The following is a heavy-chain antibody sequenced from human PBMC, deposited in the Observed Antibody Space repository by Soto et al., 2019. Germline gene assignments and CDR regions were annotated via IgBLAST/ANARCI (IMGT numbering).Heavy chain of an antibody. CDR1: GFTFSSYG. CDR2: IWYDGSNK. Sequence: GGSLRLSCAASGFTFSSYGMHWVRQAPGKGLEWVAVIWYDGSNKYYADSVKGRFTISRDNSKNTLYLQMNSLRAEDTAVYYCARAKKDVTMIVVARDSWGQGTLVT. J-gene: IGHJ4*02. CDR3: ARAKKDVTMIVVARDS. V-gene: IGHV3-33*01. D-gene: IGHD3-22*01.